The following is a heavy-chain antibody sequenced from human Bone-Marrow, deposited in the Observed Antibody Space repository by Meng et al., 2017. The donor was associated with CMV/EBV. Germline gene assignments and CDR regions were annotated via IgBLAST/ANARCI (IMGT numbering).Heavy chain of an antibody. CDR2: IKQDGSEK. CDR1: GFTFSSYW. Sequence: GGSLRLSCAASGFTFSSYWISWVRQAPGKGLEWVANIKQDGSEKYYVDSVKGRFTISRDNSKNTLYLQMNSLRAEDTAVYYCARDKKPRYCSSTSCYFIDYYGMDVWGQGTTVTVPS. CDR3: ARDKKPRYCSSTSCYFIDYYGMDV. J-gene: IGHJ6*02. V-gene: IGHV3-7*01. D-gene: IGHD2-2*01.